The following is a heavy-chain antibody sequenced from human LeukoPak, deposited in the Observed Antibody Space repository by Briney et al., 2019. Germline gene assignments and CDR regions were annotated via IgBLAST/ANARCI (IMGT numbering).Heavy chain of an antibody. J-gene: IGHJ3*02. V-gene: IGHV4-31*03. D-gene: IGHD7-27*01. CDR1: GGSISSGGYY. Sequence: SGTLSLTCTVSGGSISSGGYYWSWIRQHPGKGLEWIGYIYYSGSTYYNPSLKSRVTISVDTSKNQFSLKLSSVTAADTAVYYCASMGTADDAFDIWGQGTMVTVSS. CDR2: IYYSGST. CDR3: ASMGTADDAFDI.